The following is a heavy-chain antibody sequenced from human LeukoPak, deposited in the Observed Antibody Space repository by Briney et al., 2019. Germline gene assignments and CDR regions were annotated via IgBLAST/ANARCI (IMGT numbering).Heavy chain of an antibody. CDR2: ITSGSSTI. J-gene: IGHJ5*02. D-gene: IGHD3-22*01. Sequence: GGSLRLSCAASAFTFSTYSMNWVRQAPGKGLEWISYITSGSSTIYYADSVKGRFTISRDNAKNSLYLQMNSLRAEDTAVYYCARKTMIVVVNWFDPWGQGTLVTVSS. CDR3: ARKTMIVVVNWFDP. V-gene: IGHV3-48*01. CDR1: AFTFSTYS.